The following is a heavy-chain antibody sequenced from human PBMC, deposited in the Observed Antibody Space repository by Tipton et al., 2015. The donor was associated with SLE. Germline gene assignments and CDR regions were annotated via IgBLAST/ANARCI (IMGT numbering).Heavy chain of an antibody. J-gene: IGHJ6*02. D-gene: IGHD3-10*01. CDR2: IYYSGTT. Sequence: TLSLTCSVSGGSISHFYWSWIRQPLGKGLEWIAYIYYSGTTNYNPSLKSRVSISVDTSKNHFSLNLYSVTAADTAVYYCARGSRGVGFDVWGHGTTVIVSS. CDR1: GGSISHFY. V-gene: IGHV4-59*01. CDR3: ARGSRGVGFDV.